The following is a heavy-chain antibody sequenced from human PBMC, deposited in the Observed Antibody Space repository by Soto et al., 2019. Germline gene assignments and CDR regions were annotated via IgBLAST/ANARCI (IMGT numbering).Heavy chain of an antibody. CDR1: GGSISSYY. Sequence: SETLSLTCTVSGGSISSYYWSWIRQPPGKGLEWIGYIYYSGSTNYNPSLKSRVTISVDTSKNQFSLKLSSVTAADTAVYYCARLWFGEPVDDRAQRTPVTVSS. V-gene: IGHV4-59*08. CDR3: ARLWFGEPVDD. D-gene: IGHD3-10*01. CDR2: IYYSGST. J-gene: IGHJ4*02.